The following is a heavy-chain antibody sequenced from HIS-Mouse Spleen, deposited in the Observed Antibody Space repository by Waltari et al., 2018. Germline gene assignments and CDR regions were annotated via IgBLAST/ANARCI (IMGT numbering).Heavy chain of an antibody. Sequence: QVQLVQSGAEVKKPGASVKVSCKASGYTFTSYDINWVRQATGQGLEWMGWRNPNSGNTGNAQKFKGRVTMTRNTSISTAYMELSSLRSEDTAVYYCARGHDYSNYFDYWGQGTLVTVSS. CDR3: ARGHDYSNYFDY. V-gene: IGHV1-8*01. CDR1: GYTFTSYD. CDR2: RNPNSGNT. J-gene: IGHJ4*02. D-gene: IGHD4-4*01.